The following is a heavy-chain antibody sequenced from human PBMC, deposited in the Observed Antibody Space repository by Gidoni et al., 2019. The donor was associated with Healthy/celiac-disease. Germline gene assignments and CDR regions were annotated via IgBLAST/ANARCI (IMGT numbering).Heavy chain of an antibody. J-gene: IGHJ4*02. Sequence: QVQLVESGGGVVQPGRSLRLSCAASGFTFSSYGLHWVRQAPGKGLEWVAVIWYDGSNKYYADSVKGRFTISRDNSKNTLYLQMNSLRAEDTAVYYCARGRYYGSGGPFDYWGQGTLVTVSS. CDR3: ARGRYYGSGGPFDY. CDR2: IWYDGSNK. D-gene: IGHD3-10*01. V-gene: IGHV3-33*01. CDR1: GFTFSSYG.